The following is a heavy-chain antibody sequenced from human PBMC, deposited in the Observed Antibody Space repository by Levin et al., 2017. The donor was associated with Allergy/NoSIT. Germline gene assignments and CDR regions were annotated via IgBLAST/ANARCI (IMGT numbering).Heavy chain of an antibody. Sequence: GGSLRLSCRASGFTFGDFAMTWYRQAPGKGLEWVGVIRSTAYGGATEYAASVKDRFIMSRDDFQSIAYLQMNSLKIDDTAVYDCLYGAGSPSCWGQGALVTVSS. D-gene: IGHD3-10*01. CDR3: LYGAGSPSC. J-gene: IGHJ4*02. CDR1: GFTFGDFA. V-gene: IGHV3-49*03. CDR2: IRSTAYGGAT.